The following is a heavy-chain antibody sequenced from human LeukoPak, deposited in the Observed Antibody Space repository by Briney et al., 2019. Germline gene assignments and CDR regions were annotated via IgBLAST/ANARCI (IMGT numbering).Heavy chain of an antibody. CDR2: IKVDGSEK. V-gene: IGHV3-7*03. J-gene: IGHJ4*02. Sequence: GGSLRLSCAASGFTFSNFWMSWVRQAPGKGLEWVANIKVDGSEKYYVDSVKGRFTISRDNAENSLYLQMNSLRAQDTAVYYCARKTGTTGEAFDYWGQGTQVTVSS. CDR1: GFTFSNFW. CDR3: ARKTGTTGEAFDY. D-gene: IGHD1-1*01.